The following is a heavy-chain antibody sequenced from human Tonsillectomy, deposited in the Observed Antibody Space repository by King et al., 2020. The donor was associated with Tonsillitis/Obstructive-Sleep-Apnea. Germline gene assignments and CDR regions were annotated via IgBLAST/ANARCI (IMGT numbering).Heavy chain of an antibody. CDR3: VRGFREYVGGAYWMDD. J-gene: IGHJ6*02. V-gene: IGHV1-69*10. D-gene: IGHD2-21*01. Sequence: QLVQSGAEVKKPGSSVKVSCKASGDTFTNYAIIWVRQAPGQGLEWMGGIIPIFGITNFAQKFQDRVTINADKSTRTAYMELSSLRSEDTAVYYCVRGFREYVGGAYWMDDWGQGTTVTVSS. CDR1: GDTFTNYA. CDR2: IIPIFGIT.